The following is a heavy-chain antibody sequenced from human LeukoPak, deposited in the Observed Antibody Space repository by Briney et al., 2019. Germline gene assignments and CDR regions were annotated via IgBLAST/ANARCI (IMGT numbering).Heavy chain of an antibody. J-gene: IGHJ6*02. D-gene: IGHD3-22*01. CDR3: ARDSLRGRSGYNGMDV. CDR2: ISYSGST. Sequence: TASETLSLTCTVSGGSISSSSYYWSWIRQPPGKGLEWIGYISYSGSTNYNPSLKSRVTISVDTSKNQFSLKLTSVTAADTAVYYCARDSLRGRSGYNGMDVWGQGTTVTVSS. V-gene: IGHV4-61*01. CDR1: GGSISSSSYY.